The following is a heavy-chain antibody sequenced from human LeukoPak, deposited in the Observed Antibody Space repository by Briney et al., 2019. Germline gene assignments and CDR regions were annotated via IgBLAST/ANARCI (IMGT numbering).Heavy chain of an antibody. Sequence: GGSLRLSCAASGFTFSSYWMHWVRQAPGKGLVWVSRLNSDGSSTRYADSVKGRFTISRNNSKNTLYLQMNSLRAEDTAIYYCAKRLYSSGSYSQNDYWGQGTLVTVSS. D-gene: IGHD3-10*01. CDR1: GFTFSSYW. CDR2: LNSDGSST. V-gene: IGHV3-74*01. J-gene: IGHJ4*02. CDR3: AKRLYSSGSYSQNDY.